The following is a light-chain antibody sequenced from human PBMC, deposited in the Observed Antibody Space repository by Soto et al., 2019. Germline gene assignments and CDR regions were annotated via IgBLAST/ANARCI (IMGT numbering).Light chain of an antibody. Sequence: EIVLTQSPGTLSLSPGERATLSCRASQSVSSSYLAWYQQKPGQAPRLLLYGASSRATGIPDRFSGSGSGTEYTLTISSLQSEDFAVYYCEQRSNWPPGITFGGGTKVDIK. V-gene: IGKV3D-20*02. CDR1: QSVSSSY. CDR2: GAS. J-gene: IGKJ4*01. CDR3: EQRSNWPPGIT.